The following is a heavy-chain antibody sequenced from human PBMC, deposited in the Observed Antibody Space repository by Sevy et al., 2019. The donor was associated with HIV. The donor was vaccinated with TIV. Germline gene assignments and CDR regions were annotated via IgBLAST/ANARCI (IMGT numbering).Heavy chain of an antibody. Sequence: GESLKISCAASGFTFSGYWMTWVRQAPGKGLEWVANIKEDGSAEYYVDSVKGRFTISRDNAKNSLFLQLNSLRVEDTAMYYCARDSSGYGAYDYLGQGTLVTVSS. CDR2: IKEDGSAE. CDR1: GFTFSGYW. V-gene: IGHV3-7*01. J-gene: IGHJ4*02. CDR3: ARDSSGYGAYDY. D-gene: IGHD5-18*01.